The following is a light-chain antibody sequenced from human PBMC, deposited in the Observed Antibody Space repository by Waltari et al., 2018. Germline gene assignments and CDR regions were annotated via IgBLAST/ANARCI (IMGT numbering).Light chain of an antibody. J-gene: IGLJ2*01. CDR2: DVT. CDR1: SNDVGASNF. CDR3: SSFTDTHTLL. Sequence: QSALTQPAPVSGSPGKSSTISCTGTSNDVGASNFVSWYQQHPGRAPQHMIYDVTERPSGISYRFSGSKSANTASLTISGLLPEDEAIYYCSSFTDTHTLLFGGGTTVTVL. V-gene: IGLV2-14*03.